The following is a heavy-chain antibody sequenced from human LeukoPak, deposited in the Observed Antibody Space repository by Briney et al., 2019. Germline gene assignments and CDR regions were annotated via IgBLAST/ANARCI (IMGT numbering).Heavy chain of an antibody. D-gene: IGHD3-10*01. Sequence: VGSLRLSCAASGFTFSSYAMSSVRQAPGKGLEWGSAISGSGGSTYYADSVKGRFTISRDNSKNTLYLQMNSLRAEDTAVYYCAKGQDLLWFGEPIYYFDCWGQGTLVTVSS. CDR1: GFTFSSYA. CDR3: AKGQDLLWFGEPIYYFDC. V-gene: IGHV3-23*01. CDR2: ISGSGGST. J-gene: IGHJ4*02.